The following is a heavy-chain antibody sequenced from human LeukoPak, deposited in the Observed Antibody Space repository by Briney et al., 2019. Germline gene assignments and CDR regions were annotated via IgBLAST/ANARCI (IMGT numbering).Heavy chain of an antibody. J-gene: IGHJ3*02. CDR1: GFTFSDYY. V-gene: IGHV3-11*06. Sequence: PGGSLRLSCAASGFTFSDYYMSWVRQAPGKGLEWVSYISSSSSYTNYADSVKGRFTISRDNAKNSLYLQMNSLRAEDTAVYYCAGGYCSSTSCYVFAFDIWGQGTMVTVSS. D-gene: IGHD2-2*01. CDR3: AGGYCSSTSCYVFAFDI. CDR2: ISSSSSYT.